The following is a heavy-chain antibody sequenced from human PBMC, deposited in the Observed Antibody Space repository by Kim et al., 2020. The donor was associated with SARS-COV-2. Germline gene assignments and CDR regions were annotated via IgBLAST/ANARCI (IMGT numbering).Heavy chain of an antibody. V-gene: IGHV3-30*01. CDR3: ARAYGGGYNFLDY. Sequence: YYADSVQVRFTLSRDNSKNTLYLRLNSLKAEDTAVYYCARAYGGGYNFLDYWGQGTLVTVSS. D-gene: IGHD5-12*01. J-gene: IGHJ4*02.